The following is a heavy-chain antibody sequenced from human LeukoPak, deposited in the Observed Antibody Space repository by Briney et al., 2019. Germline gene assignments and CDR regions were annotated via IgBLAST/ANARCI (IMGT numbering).Heavy chain of an antibody. CDR2: IYYSGST. V-gene: IGHV4-59*12. J-gene: IGHJ4*02. CDR3: ARRSTLERRLGTFDY. D-gene: IGHD1-1*01. CDR1: GGSISSYY. Sequence: PSETLSLTCTVSGGSISSYYWSWIRQPPGKGLEWIGYIYYSGSTNYNPSLKSRVTISVDTSKNQFSLKLSSVTAADTAVYYCARRSTLERRLGTFDYWGQGTLVTVSS.